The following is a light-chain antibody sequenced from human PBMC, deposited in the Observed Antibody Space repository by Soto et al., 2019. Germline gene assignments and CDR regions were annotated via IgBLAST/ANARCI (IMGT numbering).Light chain of an antibody. CDR2: GTS. Sequence: DIVMTQSPATLSVSPGERATLSCRATHSVGSNLAWYQRRPGQAPRLLIYGTSTRATGIPARFSGSGSGTEFTLTISSLQSEDFAVYYCQQYNNWPPGTFGQGTKVDIK. CDR1: HSVGSN. V-gene: IGKV3-15*01. CDR3: QQYNNWPPGT. J-gene: IGKJ1*01.